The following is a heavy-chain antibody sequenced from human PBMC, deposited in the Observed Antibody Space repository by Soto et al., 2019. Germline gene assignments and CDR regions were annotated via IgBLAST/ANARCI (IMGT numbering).Heavy chain of an antibody. V-gene: IGHV3-7*01. J-gene: IGHJ4*02. CDR1: GFTFRTYW. D-gene: IGHD2-8*01. CDR2: IKEDGGGK. Sequence: EVQLLESGGGLVQPGGSLRLSCAASGFTFRTYWMTWVRQAPGKGRERVADIKEDGGGKYYVDSVKGRFTISSDNSKNSLYLQMNSLRDEDTAVYYCARGFEWPGGLFAYWGQGTLVTVSA. CDR3: ARGFEWPGGLFAY.